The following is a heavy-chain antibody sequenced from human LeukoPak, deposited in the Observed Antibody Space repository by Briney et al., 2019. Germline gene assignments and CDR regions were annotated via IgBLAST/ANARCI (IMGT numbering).Heavy chain of an antibody. CDR2: IYHSGST. J-gene: IGHJ2*01. D-gene: IGHD6-13*01. CDR1: GGSISSGGYS. V-gene: IGHV4-30-2*01. Sequence: SETLSLTCAVSGGSISSGGYSWSWIRQPPGKGLEWIGYIYHSGSTYYNPSLKSRVTISVDRSKNQFSLKLSSVTAADTAVYYCARLIAAAGWYFDLWGRGTLVTVSS. CDR3: ARLIAAAGWYFDL.